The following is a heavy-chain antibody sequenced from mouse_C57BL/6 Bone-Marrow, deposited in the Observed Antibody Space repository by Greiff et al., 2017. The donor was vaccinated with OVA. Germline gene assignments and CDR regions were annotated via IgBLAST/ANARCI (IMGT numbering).Heavy chain of an antibody. J-gene: IGHJ4*01. Sequence: EVQLVESGGGLVKPGGSLKLSCAASGFTFSSYAMSWVRQTPEKRLAWVATISDGGSYTYYPDNVQGRFTISRDNAKNNLYLQMSHLKSEDTAMYYCAREGDYLYAMDYWGQGTSVTVSS. D-gene: IGHD2-4*01. CDR2: ISDGGSYT. CDR3: AREGDYLYAMDY. CDR1: GFTFSSYA. V-gene: IGHV5-4*01.